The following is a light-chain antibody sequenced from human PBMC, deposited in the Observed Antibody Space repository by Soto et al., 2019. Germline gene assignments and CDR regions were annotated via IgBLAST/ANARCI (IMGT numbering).Light chain of an antibody. CDR3: SSYTNNQRL. CDR1: SSAIGGHNY. CDR2: EVN. V-gene: IGLV2-14*01. J-gene: IGLJ3*02. Sequence: QSALTQPASVSGSPGQSITISCTGTSSAIGGHNYVSWYQQHPGKAPKLIIYEVNNRPSGVSNRFSGSKSGNTASLTISGLQTEDEADYYCSSYTNNQRLFGGGTKLTVL.